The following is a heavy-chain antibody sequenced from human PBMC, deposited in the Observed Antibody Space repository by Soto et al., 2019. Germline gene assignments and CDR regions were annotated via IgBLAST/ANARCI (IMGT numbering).Heavy chain of an antibody. CDR1: GFTFSNNA. D-gene: IGHD3-10*01. Sequence: GGSLRLSCAASGFTFSNNAMSWVRQAPGKGLEWVSTISGSGGSTYYADSVKGRFTISRDNSKSTLYLQMSSLRAEDTALFYCARDLSQVGRIKGIDYWGQGTLVTVSS. CDR3: ARDLSQVGRIKGIDY. CDR2: ISGSGGST. V-gene: IGHV3-23*01. J-gene: IGHJ4*02.